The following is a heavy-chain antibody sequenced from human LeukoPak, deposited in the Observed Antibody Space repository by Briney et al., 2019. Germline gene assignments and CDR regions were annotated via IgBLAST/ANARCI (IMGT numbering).Heavy chain of an antibody. J-gene: IGHJ4*02. CDR3: AREYCSGGSCYRIDS. CDR2: ITSSSIYI. D-gene: IGHD2-15*01. CDR1: GFIFSSYS. V-gene: IGHV3-21*01. Sequence: GGSLRLSCAASGFIFSSYSMTWVRQAPGKGLEWVSSITSSSIYIYYADPVKGRFTISRDNAKNSLYLQMNSLRAEDTAVYYCAREYCSGGSCYRIDSWGQGTLVTVSS.